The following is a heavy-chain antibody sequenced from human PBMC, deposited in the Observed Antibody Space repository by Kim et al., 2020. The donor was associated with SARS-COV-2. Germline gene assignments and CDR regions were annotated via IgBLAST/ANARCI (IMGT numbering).Heavy chain of an antibody. V-gene: IGHV3-9*01. D-gene: IGHD3-3*01. CDR2: ISWNSGSI. Sequence: GGSLRLSCAASGFTFGDYAMHWVRQAPGKGLEWVSGISWNSGSIGYADSVKGRFTISRDNAKNSLYLQMNSLRAEDTALYYCAKDMGFLEWLFMGLDYWGQGTLVTVSS. CDR1: GFTFGDYA. CDR3: AKDMGFLEWLFMGLDY. J-gene: IGHJ4*02.